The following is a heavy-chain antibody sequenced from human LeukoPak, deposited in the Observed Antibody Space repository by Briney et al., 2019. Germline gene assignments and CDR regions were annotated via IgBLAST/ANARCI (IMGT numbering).Heavy chain of an antibody. D-gene: IGHD6-13*01. CDR3: ARDPPGAWLQLVANYYFDY. CDR2: ISSSSSYI. Sequence: GGSLRLSCAASGFTFSSYSMNWVRQAPGKGLEWVSSISSSSSYIYYADSVKGRFTISRDNSKNTLYLQMNSLRAEDTAVYYCARDPPGAWLQLVANYYFDYWGQGTLVTVSS. CDR1: GFTFSSYS. V-gene: IGHV3-21*01. J-gene: IGHJ4*02.